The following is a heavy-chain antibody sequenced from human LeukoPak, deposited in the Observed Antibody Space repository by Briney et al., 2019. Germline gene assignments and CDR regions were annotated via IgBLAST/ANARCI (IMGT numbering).Heavy chain of an antibody. Sequence: ASVKVSCKGSGYTFSSYGISWVRQAPGQGPEWMGWISTYNGNTNYAQKLQGRVTMTTDTSTSTAYMELRSLRSDDTAVYYCARDLGYYEDYYYYMDVWGKGTTVTISS. J-gene: IGHJ6*03. V-gene: IGHV1-18*01. CDR3: ARDLGYYEDYYYYMDV. CDR1: GYTFSSYG. D-gene: IGHD2/OR15-2a*01. CDR2: ISTYNGNT.